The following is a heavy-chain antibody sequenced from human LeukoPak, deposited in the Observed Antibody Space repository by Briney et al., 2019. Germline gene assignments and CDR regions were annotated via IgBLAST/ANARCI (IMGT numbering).Heavy chain of an antibody. J-gene: IGHJ4*02. CDR3: AREPEYYYDSSGTHFDY. Sequence: PGGSLRLSCVASGFSLSGYWMYWVRQAPGKGLMYISRNNGDGSTTNYADVVKGRFTMSRDNVKNTLYLQMNSLRVEDTAVYYCAREPEYYYDSSGTHFDYWGQGTLVTVSS. V-gene: IGHV3-74*01. D-gene: IGHD3-22*01. CDR2: NNGDGSTT. CDR1: GFSLSGYW.